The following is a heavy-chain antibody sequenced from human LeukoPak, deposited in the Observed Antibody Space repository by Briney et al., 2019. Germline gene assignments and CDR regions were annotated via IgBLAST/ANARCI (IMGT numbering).Heavy chain of an antibody. CDR1: GYSFTSYW. Sequence: GESLKISCKGSGYSFTSYWIGWVRQMPGKGLEWMGIIYPGDSDTRYSPSFQGQVTISADKSISTAYLQWSSLKASDTAMYYCARGDMTGYYKTPFDYWGQGTLVTVSS. J-gene: IGHJ4*02. CDR3: ARGDMTGYYKTPFDY. CDR2: IYPGDSDT. D-gene: IGHD3-9*01. V-gene: IGHV5-51*01.